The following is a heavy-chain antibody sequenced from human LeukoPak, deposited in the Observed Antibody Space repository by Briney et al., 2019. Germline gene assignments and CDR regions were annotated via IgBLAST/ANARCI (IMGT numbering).Heavy chain of an antibody. V-gene: IGHV4-30-2*01. Sequence: SETLSLTCTVSGGSISSGDYYWSWIRQPPGKGLEWIGYIYHSGSTYYNPSLKSRVTISVDRSKNQFSLKLSSVTAADTAVYYCAREFCSGGSCYSPDGWFDPWGQGTLVTVSS. CDR2: IYHSGST. J-gene: IGHJ5*02. CDR3: AREFCSGGSCYSPDGWFDP. D-gene: IGHD2-15*01. CDR1: GGSISSGDYY.